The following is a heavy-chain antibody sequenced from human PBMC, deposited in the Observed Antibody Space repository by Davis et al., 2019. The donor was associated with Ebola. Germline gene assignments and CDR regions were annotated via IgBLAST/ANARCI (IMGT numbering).Heavy chain of an antibody. CDR1: GFTFSSYS. D-gene: IGHD6-19*01. CDR2: ISSSGKTI. CDR3: VKDTSNVWFDV. J-gene: IGHJ3*01. Sequence: GESLKISCTASGFTFSSYSMNWVRQAPGKGLEWVSYISSSGKTIYYADSVKGRFTISRDNSKNTLHLQMNSLRVEDTAIYYCVKDTSNVWFDVWGQGTMVTVSS. V-gene: IGHV3-48*01.